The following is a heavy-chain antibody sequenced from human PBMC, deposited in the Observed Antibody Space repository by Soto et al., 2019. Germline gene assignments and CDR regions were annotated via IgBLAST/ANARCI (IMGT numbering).Heavy chain of an antibody. CDR1: GFTFSSYG. Sequence: PGGSLRLSCAASGFTFSSYGMHWVRQAPGKGLEWVAVISYDGSNKYYADSVKGRFTISRDNSKNTLYLQMNSLRAEDTAVYYCARPLWRDDYNWGYFDLWGRGTLVTVS. J-gene: IGHJ2*01. CDR3: ARPLWRDDYNWGYFDL. D-gene: IGHD4-4*01. CDR2: ISYDGSNK. V-gene: IGHV3-30*03.